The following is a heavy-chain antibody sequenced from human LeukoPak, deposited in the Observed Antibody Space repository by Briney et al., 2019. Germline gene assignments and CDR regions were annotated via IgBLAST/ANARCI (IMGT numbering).Heavy chain of an antibody. CDR2: INPYNGNT. J-gene: IGHJ4*02. CDR1: GYTFTSYG. Sequence: ASVKVSCEASGYTFTSYGISWVRQAPGQGLKWMGWINPYNGNTNYAQKLQGRVTMTTDTSTSTAYMELRSLRSDDTAVYYCARDGSGSWDDYWGQGTLVTVSS. CDR3: ARDGSGSWDDY. V-gene: IGHV1-18*01. D-gene: IGHD3-3*01.